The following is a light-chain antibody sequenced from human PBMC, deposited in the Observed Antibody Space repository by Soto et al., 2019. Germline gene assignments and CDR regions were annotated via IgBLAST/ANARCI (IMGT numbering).Light chain of an antibody. CDR2: DAS. CDR1: HDISNY. J-gene: IGKJ3*01. V-gene: IGKV1-33*01. Sequence: DIQMTQSPSSLSASVGDRVTITCQASHDISNYLNWYQQKPGKAPKLLIYDASNLETGVPSRFSGSRSGTDFTFTISSLQPEDIATYYCQQCDSLPFAFGPGTTVDIK. CDR3: QQCDSLPFA.